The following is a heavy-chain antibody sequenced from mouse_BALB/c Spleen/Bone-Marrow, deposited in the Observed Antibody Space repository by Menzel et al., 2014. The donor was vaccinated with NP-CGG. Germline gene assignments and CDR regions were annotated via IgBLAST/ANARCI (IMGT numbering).Heavy chain of an antibody. CDR3: VRCLTRTSAMDY. Sequence: QVQLQQPGAELVRPGTSVKVSCKASGYAFTNYLIEWVKQRPGQGLEWIGVINPGSGGTNYNEKFKAKATLTADKSSSTAYMQLSSLTSDDSAVYFCVRCLTRTSAMDYWGQGTSVTVSS. CDR1: GYAFTNYL. CDR2: INPGSGGT. D-gene: IGHD4-1*01. J-gene: IGHJ4*01. V-gene: IGHV1-54*01.